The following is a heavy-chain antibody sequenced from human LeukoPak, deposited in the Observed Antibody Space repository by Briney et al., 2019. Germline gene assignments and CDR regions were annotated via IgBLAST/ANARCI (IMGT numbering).Heavy chain of an antibody. D-gene: IGHD3-10*01. CDR2: IYSSGST. V-gene: IGHV4-39*07. Sequence: SETLSLTCTVSGGSISNSNYYWGWIRQPPGKGLEWIGSIYSSGSTYYNPSLKSRVTISVDTSKNQFSLKLSSVTAADTAVYYCASNTMEDAFDIWGQGTMVTVSS. CDR1: GGSISNSNYY. CDR3: ASNTMEDAFDI. J-gene: IGHJ3*02.